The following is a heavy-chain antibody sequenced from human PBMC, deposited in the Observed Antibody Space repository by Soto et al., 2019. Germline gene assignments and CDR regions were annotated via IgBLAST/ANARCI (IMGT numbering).Heavy chain of an antibody. Sequence: GGSLRLSCAASGFTFSSYGMHWVRQAPGKGLEWVAVIWYDGSNKYYADSVKGRFTISRDNSKNTLYLQMNSLRAEDTAVYYCARLPFGDYYYYGMDVWGQGTTVTVSS. CDR3: ARLPFGDYYYYGMDV. CDR1: GFTFSSYG. J-gene: IGHJ6*02. CDR2: IWYDGSNK. V-gene: IGHV3-33*01. D-gene: IGHD3-10*01.